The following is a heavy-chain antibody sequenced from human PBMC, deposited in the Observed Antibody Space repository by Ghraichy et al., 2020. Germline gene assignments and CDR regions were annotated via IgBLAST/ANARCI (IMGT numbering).Heavy chain of an antibody. CDR1: GLTFSNFA. D-gene: IGHD6-13*01. CDR3: AKDRGILTVVPLGYYMNV. Sequence: GGSLRLSCEVSGLTFSNFAMTWVRQAPGKGLQWVASITGSGGTTDYADSVKGRFTISRDNSKHTLYLQLNSLKAEDTAVYYCAKDRGILTVVPLGYYMNVWSRGTTVLVSS. CDR2: ITGSGGTT. V-gene: IGHV3-23*01. J-gene: IGHJ6*03.